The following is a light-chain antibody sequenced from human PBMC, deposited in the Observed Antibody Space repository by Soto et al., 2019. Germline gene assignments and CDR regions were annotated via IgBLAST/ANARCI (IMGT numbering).Light chain of an antibody. J-gene: IGKJ1*01. V-gene: IGKV3-15*01. CDR2: GAS. CDR3: QQYNNWPRT. CDR1: QSVSSSY. Sequence: IVLTQSPAILALSPGDRATLSCRASQSVSSSYLAWYQQKPGQAPRLLIYGASTRATGIPARFSGSGSGTEFTLTISSLQSEDFAVYYCQQYNNWPRTFGQGTKV.